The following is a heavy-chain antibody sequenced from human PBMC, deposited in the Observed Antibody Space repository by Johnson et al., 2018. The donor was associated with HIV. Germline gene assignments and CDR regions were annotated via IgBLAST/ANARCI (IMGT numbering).Heavy chain of an antibody. CDR3: AQGPGIAVAWPAFDI. V-gene: IGHV3-30*02. D-gene: IGHD6-19*01. CDR1: GFTFSSYG. CDR2: IRYDGSNN. J-gene: IGHJ3*02. Sequence: QVQLVESGGGLVQPGGSLRLSCAASGFTFSSYGMHWVRQAPGKGLEWVAFIRYDGSNNYYADSVKGRFTISRDNSRNTLYLQMNSLRAEDTAVYYCAQGPGIAVAWPAFDIWGQGTMVTVSS.